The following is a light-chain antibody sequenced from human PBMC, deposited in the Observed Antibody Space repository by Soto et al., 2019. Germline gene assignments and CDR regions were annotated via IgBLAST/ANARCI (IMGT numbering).Light chain of an antibody. Sequence: EIVLTQSPDTVSLSPGETATLSCMASQSVNSNYLAWYQQKPGQAPRLLIYGASSRATGIPDRFSGSGSGTDFSLTISRLEPEDFAVFYCQQYDNSITFGQGTRLEIE. CDR2: GAS. J-gene: IGKJ5*01. CDR3: QQYDNSIT. CDR1: QSVNSNY. V-gene: IGKV3-20*01.